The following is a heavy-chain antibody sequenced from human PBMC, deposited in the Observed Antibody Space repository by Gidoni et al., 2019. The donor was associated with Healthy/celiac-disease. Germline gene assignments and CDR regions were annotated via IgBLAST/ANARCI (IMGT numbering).Heavy chain of an antibody. CDR1: GFTFSSSS. V-gene: IGHV3-21*01. CDR3: ARDRVTITPVDNWNDFGDSYGMDV. Sequence: EVQLVASGGGLVTPGGSLSLSCAASGFTFSSSSMNWVRQAPGKGLEWVSSISSSSSYIYYADSVKGRFTISRDNAKNSLYLQMNSLRAEDTAVYYCARDRVTITPVDNWNDFGDSYGMDVWGQGTTVTVSS. CDR2: ISSSSSYI. J-gene: IGHJ6*02. D-gene: IGHD1-20*01.